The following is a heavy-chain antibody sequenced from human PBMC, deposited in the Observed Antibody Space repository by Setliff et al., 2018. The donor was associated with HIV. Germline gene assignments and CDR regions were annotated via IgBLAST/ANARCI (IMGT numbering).Heavy chain of an antibody. CDR1: AYSIRSGYY. J-gene: IGHJ3*02. CDR2: IYHSGST. Sequence: PSETLSLTCAVSAYSIRSGYYWGWIRQPPGKGLEWIGSIYHSGSTYYNPSLKSRVTISVDTSKNQFSLKLSSVTAADTAVYYCARSDSGYRSSWAPFDIWGQGTMVTVSS. V-gene: IGHV4-38-2*01. D-gene: IGHD6-13*01. CDR3: ARSDSGYRSSWAPFDI.